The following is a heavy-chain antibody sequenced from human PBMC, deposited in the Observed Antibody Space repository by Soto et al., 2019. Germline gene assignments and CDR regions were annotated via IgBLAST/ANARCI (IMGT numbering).Heavy chain of an antibody. CDR3: VTGLSSASLDF. Sequence: EVQLVESGGGLVKPGGSLRLYCVASGFTFSNAWMTWVRQAPGKGLEWAGRLKGKADGGTINYAAPVKGRFTISRDDSKNTLYLEMNSLKTEDTAVYYCVTGLSSASLDFWGQGTLVTVSS. J-gene: IGHJ4*02. CDR1: GFTFSNAW. CDR2: LKGKADGGTI. V-gene: IGHV3-15*01. D-gene: IGHD3-22*01.